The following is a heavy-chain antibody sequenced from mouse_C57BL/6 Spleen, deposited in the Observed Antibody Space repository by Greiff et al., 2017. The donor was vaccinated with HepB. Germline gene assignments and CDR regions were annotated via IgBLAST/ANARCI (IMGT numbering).Heavy chain of an antibody. V-gene: IGHV3-6*01. CDR2: ISYDGSN. J-gene: IGHJ3*01. D-gene: IGHD2-5*01. Sequence: EVKLQESGPGPVKPSQSLSLTCSVTGYSITSGYYWNWIRQFPGNKLEWMGYISYDGSNNYNPSLKNRISITRDTSKNQFFLKLNSVTTEDTATYYGAREGAYYSNPFAYWGQGTLVTVSA. CDR1: GYSITSGYY. CDR3: AREGAYYSNPFAY.